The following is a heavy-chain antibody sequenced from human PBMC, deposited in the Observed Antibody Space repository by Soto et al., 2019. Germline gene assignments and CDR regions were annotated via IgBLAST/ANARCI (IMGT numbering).Heavy chain of an antibody. Sequence: SETLSVTCTVSGCSISSYYWSWIRQRPGKGLEWIGYIYYSGSTNYNPSLKSRVTISVDTSKNQFSLKLSSVTAADTAVYYCASTTTVWGYDFDFWGQGTLVTVAS. CDR1: GCSISSYY. V-gene: IGHV4-59*01. CDR3: ASTTTVWGYDFDF. D-gene: IGHD4-17*01. CDR2: IYYSGST. J-gene: IGHJ4*02.